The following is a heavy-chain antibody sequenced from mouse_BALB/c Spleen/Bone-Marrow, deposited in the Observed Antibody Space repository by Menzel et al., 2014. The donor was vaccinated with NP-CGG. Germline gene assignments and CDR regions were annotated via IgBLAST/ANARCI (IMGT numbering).Heavy chain of an antibody. J-gene: IGHJ1*01. V-gene: IGHV1-69*02. CDR1: AYTFTSYW. D-gene: IGHD2-3*01. CDR3: ARSHGYYPYWYFDV. CDR2: IDPSDSET. Sequence: VQLVESGAELVKPGAPVKLSCKASAYTFTSYWMNWVKQRPGRGLEWIGRIDPSDSETHYNQKFKDKATLTVDKSSSTAYIQLSSLTSEDSAVYYCARSHGYYPYWYFDVWGAGTTVTVSS.